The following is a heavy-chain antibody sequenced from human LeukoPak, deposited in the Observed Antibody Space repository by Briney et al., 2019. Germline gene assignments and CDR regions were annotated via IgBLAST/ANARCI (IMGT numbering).Heavy chain of an antibody. CDR2: ISWNSGSI. V-gene: IGHV3-9*01. Sequence: SGRSLRLSCAASGFTFDGYAMHWVRHAPGKGLEWVSGISWNSGSIGYADSVKGRFTISRDNAKNSLYLQMNSLRAEDTALYYCAKANRYRGAMVRSTFDYWGQGTLVTVSS. CDR1: GFTFDGYA. CDR3: AKANRYRGAMVRSTFDY. D-gene: IGHD5-18*01. J-gene: IGHJ4*02.